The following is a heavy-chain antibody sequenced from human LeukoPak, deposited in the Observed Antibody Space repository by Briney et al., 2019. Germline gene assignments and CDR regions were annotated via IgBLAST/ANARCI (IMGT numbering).Heavy chain of an antibody. J-gene: IGHJ6*02. D-gene: IGHD1-26*01. CDR1: GGSISSYY. Sequence: PSETLSLTCTVSGGSISSYYWSWIRQPAGKGLEWIGRIYTSGSTNYNPSLKSRVTMSVDTSKNQFSLKLSSVTAADTAVYYCARELSGSYYGDYYYYGMDVWGQGTTVTVSS. V-gene: IGHV4-4*07. CDR3: ARELSGSYYGDYYYYGMDV. CDR2: IYTSGST.